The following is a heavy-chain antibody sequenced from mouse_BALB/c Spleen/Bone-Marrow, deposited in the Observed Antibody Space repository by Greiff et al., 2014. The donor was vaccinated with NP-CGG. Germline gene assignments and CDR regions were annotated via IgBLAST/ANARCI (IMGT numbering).Heavy chain of an antibody. CDR1: GYTFTSCR. J-gene: IGHJ4*01. CDR2: IYPGNSDT. Sequence: DVKLVESGTVLARPGASVKMSCKASGYTFTSCRMHWVKQRPGQGLEWIGTIYPGNSDTSYNQKFKGKAKLTAVTSTSTAYMEISSLTNEDSAVYFCTRDYGSFMDYWGQGTSVTVS. CDR3: TRDYGSFMDY. D-gene: IGHD1-1*01. V-gene: IGHV1-5*01.